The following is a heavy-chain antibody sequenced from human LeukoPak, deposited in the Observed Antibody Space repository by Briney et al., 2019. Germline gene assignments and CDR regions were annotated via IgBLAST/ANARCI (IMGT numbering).Heavy chain of an antibody. Sequence: ASVKVSCKASGYIFTGYYMHWVRQAPGQGLEWMGWMNPNSGNTGYAQKFQGRVTMTRNTSISTAYMELSSLRSEDTAVYYCARNSRVGATWGQGTLVTVSS. CDR1: GYIFTGYY. CDR2: MNPNSGNT. V-gene: IGHV1-8*02. D-gene: IGHD1-26*01. J-gene: IGHJ5*02. CDR3: ARNSRVGAT.